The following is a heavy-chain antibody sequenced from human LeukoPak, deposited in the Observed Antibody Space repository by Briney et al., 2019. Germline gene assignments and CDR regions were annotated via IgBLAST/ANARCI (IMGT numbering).Heavy chain of an antibody. CDR2: IIPIFGTA. J-gene: IGHJ4*02. Sequence: SVKVSCKASGGTFSSYAISWVRQAPGEGLEWMGGIIPIFGTANYAQKFQGGVTITADESTSTAYMELSSLRSEDTAVYYCARLTSSSWYPYFDFWGQGTLVTVSS. CDR1: GGTFSSYA. CDR3: ARLTSSSWYPYFDF. V-gene: IGHV1-69*13. D-gene: IGHD6-13*01.